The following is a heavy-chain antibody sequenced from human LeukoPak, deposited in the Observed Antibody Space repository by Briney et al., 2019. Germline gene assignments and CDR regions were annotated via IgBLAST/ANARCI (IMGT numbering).Heavy chain of an antibody. CDR1: GFTVSSNY. CDR2: IYSGDST. CDR3: ARGFSGYDPFDY. J-gene: IGHJ4*02. V-gene: IGHV3-66*01. D-gene: IGHD5-12*01. Sequence: GGSLRLSCAASGFTVSSNYMSWVRQAPGKGLEWVSIIYSGDSTYYADSVKGRFTISRDNSKNTLYLQMNSLRAEDTAVYYCARGFSGYDPFDYWGQGTLVTVSS.